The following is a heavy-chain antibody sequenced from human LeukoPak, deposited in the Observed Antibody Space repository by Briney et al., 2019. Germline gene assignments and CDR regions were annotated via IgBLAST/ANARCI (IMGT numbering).Heavy chain of an antibody. Sequence: GGSLRLSCAASGFTFSSYNMNWVRQAPGKGLEWVSYMTSSSSAIYYADSVKGRFTISRDNAKNSLYLQMKSLRAEDTAVYYCASLSTSGSPDYWGQGTLVTVPS. J-gene: IGHJ4*02. CDR3: ASLSTSGSPDY. V-gene: IGHV3-48*01. D-gene: IGHD1-26*01. CDR2: MTSSSSAI. CDR1: GFTFSSYN.